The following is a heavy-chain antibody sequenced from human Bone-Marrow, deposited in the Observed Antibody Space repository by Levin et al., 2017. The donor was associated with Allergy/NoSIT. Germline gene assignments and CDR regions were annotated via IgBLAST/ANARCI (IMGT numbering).Heavy chain of an antibody. CDR2: INHSGST. V-gene: IGHV4-34*01. J-gene: IGHJ5*02. Sequence: SETLSLTCAVYGGSFSGYYWSWIRQPPGKGLEWIGEINHSGSTNYNPSLKSRVTISVDTSKNQFSLKLSSVTAADTAVYYCARGCYDYVWGSYRKGWFDPWGQGTLVTVSS. D-gene: IGHD3-16*02. CDR1: GGSFSGYY. CDR3: ARGCYDYVWGSYRKGWFDP.